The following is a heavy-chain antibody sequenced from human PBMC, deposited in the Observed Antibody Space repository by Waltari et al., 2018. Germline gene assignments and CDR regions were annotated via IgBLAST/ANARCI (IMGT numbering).Heavy chain of an antibody. Sequence: QVQLQQWGAGLLKPSETLSLTCAISGGSFNGFFWTWIRQAPGKGLEWIGEIDHRGNTNYDPSLKSRVSISADASKNQFSLSLTSVTAADTAVYYCARVKGITMMVVIHYGMDVWGQGTTVTVSS. D-gene: IGHD3-22*01. CDR1: GGSFNGFF. CDR3: ARVKGITMMVVIHYGMDV. CDR2: IDHRGNT. J-gene: IGHJ6*02. V-gene: IGHV4-34*02.